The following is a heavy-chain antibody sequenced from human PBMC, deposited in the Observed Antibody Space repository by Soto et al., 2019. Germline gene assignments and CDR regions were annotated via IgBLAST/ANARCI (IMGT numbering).Heavy chain of an antibody. J-gene: IGHJ6*03. CDR3: ARRARPDFYYMDV. CDR1: GFTLSGYA. V-gene: IGHV3-64*01. Sequence: PGGSLRLSCAASGFTLSGYAMDWVRQAPGKGLEYVSGISSNGVGTYYANSVQGRFTISRDNSKNTVYIQMGSLRPEDMAVYYCARRARPDFYYMDVWGKGTTVTVSS. D-gene: IGHD6-6*01. CDR2: ISSNGVGT.